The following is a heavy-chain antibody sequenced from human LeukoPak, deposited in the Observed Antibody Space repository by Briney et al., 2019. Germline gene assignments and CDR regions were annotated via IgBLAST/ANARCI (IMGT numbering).Heavy chain of an antibody. D-gene: IGHD3-22*01. CDR1: GYSFTSYW. CDR3: ARHVPYYYDSSGHYYDI. J-gene: IGHJ3*02. Sequence: PGESLKISCKGSGYSFTSYWIGWVRQMPGKGLEWMGIIYPGDSDTRYSPSFQGQVTISADKSISTAYLQWSSLKASDTAMYYCARHVPYYYDSSGHYYDIWGQGTMVTVSS. CDR2: IYPGDSDT. V-gene: IGHV5-51*01.